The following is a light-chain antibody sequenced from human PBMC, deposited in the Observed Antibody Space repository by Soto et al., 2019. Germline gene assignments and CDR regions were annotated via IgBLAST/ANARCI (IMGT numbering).Light chain of an antibody. CDR1: HSVSSRY. J-gene: IGKJ1*01. Sequence: EILLTQSPGTLSLSPVERATRSCRASHSVSSRYLAWYQQKPGQAPRLLIYGASSRATGIPDRFSGSGSGTDFTLTISRLEPEDFAVYYCQQYGSSPRTFGQGTKVDI. V-gene: IGKV3-20*01. CDR3: QQYGSSPRT. CDR2: GAS.